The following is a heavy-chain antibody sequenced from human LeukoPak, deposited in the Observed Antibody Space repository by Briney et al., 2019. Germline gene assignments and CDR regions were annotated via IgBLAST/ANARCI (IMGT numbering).Heavy chain of an antibody. D-gene: IGHD3-10*01. CDR3: ASSGAYYYYYYMDV. CDR2: IIPIFGTA. Sequence: SVKVSCKASGGTFSSYAISWVRQAPGQGLEWMGGIIPIFGTANYAQKFQGRVTITTDEPTSTAYMELSSLRSEDTAVYYCASSGAYYYYYYMDVWGKGTTVTVSS. V-gene: IGHV1-69*05. J-gene: IGHJ6*03. CDR1: GGTFSSYA.